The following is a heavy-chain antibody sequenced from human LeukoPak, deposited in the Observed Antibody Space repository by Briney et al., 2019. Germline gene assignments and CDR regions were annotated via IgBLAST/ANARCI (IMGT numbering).Heavy chain of an antibody. CDR1: GCTFTSYG. J-gene: IGHJ4*02. V-gene: IGHV1-18*01. D-gene: IGHD3-9*01. CDR3: ARDRLRYFDWFIDY. CDR2: ISAYNGNT. Sequence: ASVKVSCKASGCTFTSYGISWVRQAPGQGLEWMGWISAYNGNTNYAQKLQGRVTMTTDTSTSTAYMELRSLRSDDTAVYYCARDRLRYFDWFIDYWGQGTLVTVSS.